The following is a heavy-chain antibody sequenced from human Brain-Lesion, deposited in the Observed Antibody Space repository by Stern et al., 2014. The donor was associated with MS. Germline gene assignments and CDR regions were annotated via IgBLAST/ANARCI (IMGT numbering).Heavy chain of an antibody. CDR2: IYSSGNS. CDR1: GGSTSSRSYY. V-gene: IGHV4-30-4*01. CDR3: ARGPLEGIDMKPFFYAMDV. D-gene: IGHD1-1*01. Sequence: QVQLLESGPGLVKPSQTLSLTCTVSGGSTSSRSYYWSWIRQPPGRGLEWIGSIYSSGNSFYNPSLKSRLTISLDTSKNQFSLRLNSVTATDTAVYYCARGPLEGIDMKPFFYAMDVWGQGTTVTVSS. J-gene: IGHJ6*02.